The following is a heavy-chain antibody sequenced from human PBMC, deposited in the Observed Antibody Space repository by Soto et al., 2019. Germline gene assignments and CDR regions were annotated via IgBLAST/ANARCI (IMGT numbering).Heavy chain of an antibody. CDR1: GGTFSSYT. J-gene: IGHJ3*02. Sequence: QVQLVQSGAEVKKPGSSGKVSCKASGGTFSSYTISWVRQAPGQGLEWMGRIIPIPGIANYARKCQGRVTSPADKSTSTAYMELSSLRSEDTAVYYCAREDIVVVGAAIGGSMPFAFDIWGQGTMVTVSS. V-gene: IGHV1-69*08. CDR2: IIPIPGIA. D-gene: IGHD2-15*01. CDR3: AREDIVVVGAAIGGSMPFAFDI.